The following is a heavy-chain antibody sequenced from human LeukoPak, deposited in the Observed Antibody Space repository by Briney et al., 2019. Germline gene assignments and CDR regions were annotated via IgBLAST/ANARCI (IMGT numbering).Heavy chain of an antibody. CDR1: GDSVSSNSAA. V-gene: IGHV6-1*01. Sequence: SQTLSLTCAISGDSVSSNSAAWHWIRQSPSRGLEWLGRTYYRSKWSHDYAVSVKSRITINPDTSKNQFSLQLDSVTSDDTAVYYCARGEDRWDDAFDIWGQGTMVTVSS. CDR3: ARGEDRWDDAFDI. D-gene: IGHD5-24*01. J-gene: IGHJ3*02. CDR2: TYYRSKWSH.